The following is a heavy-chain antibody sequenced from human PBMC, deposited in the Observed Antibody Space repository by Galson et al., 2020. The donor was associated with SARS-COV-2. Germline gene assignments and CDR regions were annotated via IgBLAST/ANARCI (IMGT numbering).Heavy chain of an antibody. CDR3: AKKLGVADGYHWRAFDY. Sequence: GGSLRLSCAASGFTFSNFALTWVRQAPGKGLEWVSTISGSGGTTYYADSVKGRFTISRDNSKNTLHLQMNSLRAEDTAVYYWAKKLGVADGYHWRAFDYWGQGTLVTVSS. V-gene: IGHV3-23*01. CDR1: GFTFSNFA. CDR2: ISGSGGTT. J-gene: IGHJ4*02. D-gene: IGHD5-12*01.